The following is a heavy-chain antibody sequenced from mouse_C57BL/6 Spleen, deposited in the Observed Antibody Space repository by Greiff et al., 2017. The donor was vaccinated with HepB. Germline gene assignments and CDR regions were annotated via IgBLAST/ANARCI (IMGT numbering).Heavy chain of an antibody. D-gene: IGHD2-10*01. Sequence: EVKLVESGPELVKPGASVKISCKASGYSFTGYYMNWVKQSPEKSLEWIGEINPSTGGTTYNQKFKAKATLTVDKSSSTAYMQLKSLTSEDSAVYYCARFLPEGYWGQGTTLTVSS. CDR3: ARFLPEGY. J-gene: IGHJ2*01. V-gene: IGHV1-42*01. CDR2: INPSTGGT. CDR1: GYSFTGYY.